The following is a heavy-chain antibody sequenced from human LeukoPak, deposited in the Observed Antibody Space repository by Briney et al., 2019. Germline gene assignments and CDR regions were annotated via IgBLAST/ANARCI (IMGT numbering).Heavy chain of an antibody. V-gene: IGHV3-33*01. Sequence: GGSLRLSCAASGFIFRHYGMEWGRQAPGKGLEWVAVIWSDGTNRYYADSVKGRFSINRDDSQKRVFLQMDSLRAEDTAVYYCARDAQRGFDYSNSLQYWGQGALVTVSS. CDR3: ARDAQRGFDYSNSLQY. J-gene: IGHJ4*02. CDR1: GFIFRHYG. CDR2: IWSDGTNR. D-gene: IGHD4-11*01.